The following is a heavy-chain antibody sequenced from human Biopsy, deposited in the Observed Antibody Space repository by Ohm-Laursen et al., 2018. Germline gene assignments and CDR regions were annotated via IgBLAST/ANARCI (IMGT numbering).Heavy chain of an antibody. Sequence: SSVKVSCKTSGGTLSNYAINWVRQAPGQGLEWMGGIIPIFDTANYAQKFQDRVTITADKSTFTAYMELSSLRSEDTAVYYCARVFCTSTTCYGLLDNWGQGTVVTVSS. CDR2: IIPIFDTA. D-gene: IGHD2/OR15-2a*01. J-gene: IGHJ4*02. CDR3: ARVFCTSTTCYGLLDN. V-gene: IGHV1-69*06. CDR1: GGTLSNYA.